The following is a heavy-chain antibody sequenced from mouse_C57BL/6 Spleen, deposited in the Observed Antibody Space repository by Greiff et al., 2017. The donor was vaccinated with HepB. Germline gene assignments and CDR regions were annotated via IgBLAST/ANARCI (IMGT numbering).Heavy chain of an antibody. CDR2: IYPRSGNT. V-gene: IGHV1-81*01. CDR3: ARDDGYYGPYAMDY. CDR1: GYTFTSYG. D-gene: IGHD2-3*01. Sequence: QVQLQQSGAELARPGASVKLSCKASGYTFTSYGISWVKQRTGQGLEWIGEIYPRSGNTYYNEKFKGKATLTADKSSSTAYMELRSLTSEDSAVYFCARDDGYYGPYAMDYWGQGTSVTVSS. J-gene: IGHJ4*01.